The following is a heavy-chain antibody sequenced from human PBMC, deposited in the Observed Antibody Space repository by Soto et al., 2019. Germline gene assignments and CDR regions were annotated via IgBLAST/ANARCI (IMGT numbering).Heavy chain of an antibody. V-gene: IGHV4-39*01. D-gene: IGHD3-22*01. Sequence: SETLSLTCTVSGGSISSSSYYWGWIRQPPGKGLEWIGSIYYSGSTYYNPSLKSRVTISVDTSKNQFSLKLSSVTAADTAVYYCARAPGDYYDSSGLDYWGQGTLVTVSS. CDR1: GGSISSSSYY. CDR2: IYYSGST. CDR3: ARAPGDYYDSSGLDY. J-gene: IGHJ4*02.